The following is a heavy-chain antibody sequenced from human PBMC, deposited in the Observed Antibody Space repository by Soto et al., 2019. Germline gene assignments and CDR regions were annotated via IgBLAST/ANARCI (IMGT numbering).Heavy chain of an antibody. Sequence: QVQLVESGGGVVQPGRSLRLSCAASGFTFSSYAMHWVRQAPGKGLEWVAVISYDGSNKYYADSVKGRFTISRDNSKNTLYLQMNSLRAEATAVYYCARELKVITSFDYWGQGTLVTVSS. CDR3: ARELKVITSFDY. CDR1: GFTFSSYA. D-gene: IGHD3-22*01. J-gene: IGHJ4*02. V-gene: IGHV3-30-3*01. CDR2: ISYDGSNK.